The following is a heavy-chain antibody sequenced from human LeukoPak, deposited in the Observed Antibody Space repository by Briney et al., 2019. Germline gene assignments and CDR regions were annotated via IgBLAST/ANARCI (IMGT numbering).Heavy chain of an antibody. J-gene: IGHJ4*02. CDR2: IYYSGST. CDR3: ARDPSYGSFDY. V-gene: IGHV4-59*01. CDR1: GGYLSSYY. Sequence: SETLSLTCTVSGGYLSSYYWSWIRQPPGKGLEWIGYIYYSGSTNYNPSLKSRVTISVDTSKNQFSLKLSSVTAADTAVYYCARDPSYGSFDYWGQGTLVTVSS. D-gene: IGHD5-18*01.